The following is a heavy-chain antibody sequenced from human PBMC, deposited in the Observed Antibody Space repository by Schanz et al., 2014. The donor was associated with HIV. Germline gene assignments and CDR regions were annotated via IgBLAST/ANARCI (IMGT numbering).Heavy chain of an antibody. CDR1: GLTFSKYA. CDR3: AAGLIRYFFDY. CDR2: VYIGDST. Sequence: EVQLLESGGNLVHPGGSLRLSCEAPGLTFSKYAMSWVRQAPGKGLEWVSVVYIGDSTFYANSVKGRFTISRDDSKNTLYLQMNSLRAEDTAMYYCAAGLIRYFFDYWGQGTLVTVSS. J-gene: IGHJ4*02. D-gene: IGHD2-21*01. V-gene: IGHV3-23*03.